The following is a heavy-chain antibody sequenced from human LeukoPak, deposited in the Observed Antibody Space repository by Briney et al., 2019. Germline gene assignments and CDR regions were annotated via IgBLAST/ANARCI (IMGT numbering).Heavy chain of an antibody. Sequence: NPSETLSLTCTVSGGSISSYYWSWIRQPAGKGLEWIGRIYTSGSTNYNPSLKSRVTMSVDTSKNQFSLKLSSVTAADTAVYYCARVRWELPTAHAFDIWGQGTMVTVSS. CDR1: GGSISSYY. D-gene: IGHD1-26*01. CDR2: IYTSGST. V-gene: IGHV4-4*07. J-gene: IGHJ3*02. CDR3: ARVRWELPTAHAFDI.